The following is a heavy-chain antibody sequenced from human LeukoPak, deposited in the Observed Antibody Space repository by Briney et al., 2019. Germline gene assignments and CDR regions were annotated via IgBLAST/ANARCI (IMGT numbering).Heavy chain of an antibody. V-gene: IGHV4-59*08. J-gene: IGHJ4*02. D-gene: IGHD2/OR15-2a*01. CDR1: GGSISSYY. CDR3: AGHHTRNTVDF. Sequence: SETLSLTCAVSGGSISSYYWSWIRQPPVKGLEWIAYISDIGSINYNPSLKSRVTISLDTSKNQFSLKLSSVTAADTAVYYCAGHHTRNTVDFWGQGTLVTVSS. CDR2: ISDIGSI.